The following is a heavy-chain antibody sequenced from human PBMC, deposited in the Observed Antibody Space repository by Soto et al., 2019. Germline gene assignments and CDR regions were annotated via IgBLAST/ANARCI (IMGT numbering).Heavy chain of an antibody. D-gene: IGHD3-10*01. J-gene: IGHJ6*02. V-gene: IGHV1-69*01. CDR1: GGTFSSYS. CDR3: ARVDYDSTYGFYYYGLDV. Sequence: QVHLVQSGAEVKKPGSSVRVSCKTSGGTFSSYSFTWVRQAPGQGLEWMGEIIPILNTANFAQKFPSRVTITADEPTSTVYMDLSSLSPDDTAVYYCARVDYDSTYGFYYYGLDVWGQGTTVTVSS. CDR2: IIPILNTA.